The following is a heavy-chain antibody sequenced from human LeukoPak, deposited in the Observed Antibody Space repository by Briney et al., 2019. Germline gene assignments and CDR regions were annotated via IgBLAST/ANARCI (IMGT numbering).Heavy chain of an antibody. J-gene: IGHJ4*02. Sequence: PGGSLRLSCAASGFTFSSYWMSWVRQAPGKGLEWVANIKQDGSEKYYVDSVKGRFTISRDNTKNSLYLQVNSLRAEDTAVYYCARFHYCSSTNCYPRHFDYWGQGTLVTVSS. D-gene: IGHD2-2*01. CDR3: ARFHYCSSTNCYPRHFDY. CDR2: IKQDGSEK. V-gene: IGHV3-7*01. CDR1: GFTFSSYW.